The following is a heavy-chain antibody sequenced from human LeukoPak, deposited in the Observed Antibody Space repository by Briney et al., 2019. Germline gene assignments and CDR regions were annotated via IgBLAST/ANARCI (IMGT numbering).Heavy chain of an antibody. V-gene: IGHV4-39*01. CDR3: ASGSHYGYSSGWLYY. Sequence: PSETLSLTSTVSGGSISSSSYYWGWIRQPPGKGLEWIGTIYYSGSTYYNPSLKSRVTISVDTSKNQFSLRVSSVTAADTAVYYCASGSHYGYSSGWLYYWGQGTLVTVSS. CDR1: GGSISSSSYY. D-gene: IGHD6-19*01. CDR2: IYYSGST. J-gene: IGHJ4*02.